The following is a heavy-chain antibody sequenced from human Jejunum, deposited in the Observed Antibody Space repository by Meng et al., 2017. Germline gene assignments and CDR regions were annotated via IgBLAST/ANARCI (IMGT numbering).Heavy chain of an antibody. V-gene: IGHV4-59*01. CDR2: AHSSGST. D-gene: IGHD4-11*01. J-gene: IGHJ4*02. CDR1: GDSISSSY. Sequence: QGQLQGPGPGLVKPSETLSLTCSVSGDSISSSYWSWIRQPPGMALEWIGYAHSSGSTNYNPSLKSRVTISVDTSKNQFSLKLTSVTAADTAVYYCARGSTGNYVDWGQGTLVTVSS. CDR3: ARGSTGNYVD.